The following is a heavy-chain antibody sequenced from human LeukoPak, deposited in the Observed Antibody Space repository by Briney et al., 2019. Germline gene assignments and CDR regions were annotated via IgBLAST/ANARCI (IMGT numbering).Heavy chain of an antibody. V-gene: IGHV3-30*18. CDR1: GFTFSSYG. Sequence: GGSLGLSCAASGFTFSSYGMHWVRQAPGKGLEWVAVISYDGSNKYYADSVKGRFTISRDNSKNTLYLQMNSLRAEDTAVYYCAKDPVDYWGQGTLVTVSS. CDR3: AKDPVDY. J-gene: IGHJ4*02. CDR2: ISYDGSNK.